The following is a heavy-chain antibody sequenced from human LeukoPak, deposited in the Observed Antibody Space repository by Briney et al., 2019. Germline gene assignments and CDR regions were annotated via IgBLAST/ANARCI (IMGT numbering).Heavy chain of an antibody. CDR2: VNRDGSET. Sequence: GRSLRLSCATSGLTFSNYVMHWVRQVPGRGPEWVANVNRDGSETYYLDSVKGRFTISKDNAKNSLYLQMNSLRAENTALYHCARNNGMDVWGQGTTVIVSS. J-gene: IGHJ6*02. CDR3: ARNNGMDV. CDR1: GLTFSNYV. V-gene: IGHV3-7*03.